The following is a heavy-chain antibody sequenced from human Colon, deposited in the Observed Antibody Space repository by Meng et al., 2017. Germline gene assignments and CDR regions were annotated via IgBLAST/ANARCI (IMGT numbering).Heavy chain of an antibody. J-gene: IGHJ4*02. CDR1: GFTFSSYA. CDR2: ISYDGSNK. V-gene: IGHV3-30*04. Sequence: GGSLRLSCAASGFTFSSYAMHWVRQAPGKGLEWVAVISYDGSNKYYADSVKGLFTISRDNSKNTLYLQMNSLRAEDTAVYYCARGDVLLWFGELVGFDYWGQGTLVTVSS. D-gene: IGHD3-10*01. CDR3: ARGDVLLWFGELVGFDY.